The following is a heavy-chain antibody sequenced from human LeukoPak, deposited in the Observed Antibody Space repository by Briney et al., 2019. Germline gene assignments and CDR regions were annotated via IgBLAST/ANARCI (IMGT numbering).Heavy chain of an antibody. J-gene: IGHJ1*01. V-gene: IGHV3-33*01. CDR1: GFTFSSYG. CDR2: IWYDGSNK. D-gene: IGHD6-13*01. CDR3: ARDKSPTGYSSSWYNFQH. Sequence: GGSLRLPCAASGFTFSSYGMHWVRQAPGKGLEWVAVIWYDGSNKYYADSVKGRFTISRDNSKNTLYLQMNSLRVEDTAVYYCARDKSPTGYSSSWYNFQHWVQGTRVTVSS.